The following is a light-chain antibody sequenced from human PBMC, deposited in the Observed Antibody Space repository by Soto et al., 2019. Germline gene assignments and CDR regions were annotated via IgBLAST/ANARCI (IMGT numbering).Light chain of an antibody. CDR3: GTWDSILSAML. V-gene: IGLV1-51*01. Sequence: QSVLTQPPSVSAAPGQKVTISCSGSSSNIGNNYVSWYQQLPGTAPKLLIYDNNKRPSGIPDRFSASKSGTSATLGITGLQTGDEADYYCGTWDSILSAMLFGRGTKLTVL. CDR2: DNN. CDR1: SSNIGNNY. J-gene: IGLJ2*01.